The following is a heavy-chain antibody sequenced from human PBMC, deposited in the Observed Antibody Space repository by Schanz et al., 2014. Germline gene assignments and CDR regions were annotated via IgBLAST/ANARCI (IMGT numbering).Heavy chain of an antibody. CDR3: AKSYDTSGYSGFDY. V-gene: IGHV3-30*18. CDR1: GFSFNNYG. D-gene: IGHD3-22*01. CDR2: ISYHGSER. Sequence: QVQLVESGGSVVQPGRSLRLSCAASGFSFNNYGLNWVRQAPGRGLEWVAVISYHGSERYYADSVKGRFTISRDNSKNTLYLQMNSLRTEDTAVYFCAKSYDTSGYSGFDYWGQGTLVTVSS. J-gene: IGHJ4*02.